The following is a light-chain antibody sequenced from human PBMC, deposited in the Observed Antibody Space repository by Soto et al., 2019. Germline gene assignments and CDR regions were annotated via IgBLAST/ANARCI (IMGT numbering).Light chain of an antibody. CDR2: DAS. Sequence: EVVLTQSPATLSLSPGERTTLSCRASESIGNYLAWYQQKLRQAPKLLIYDASHRAIGIPGRFSGDGSGTVFTHAISSLEPEDFEVYYCQWLSDWPPALTFGAGTKVEIK. V-gene: IGKV3-11*01. J-gene: IGKJ4*01. CDR3: QWLSDWPPALT. CDR1: ESIGNY.